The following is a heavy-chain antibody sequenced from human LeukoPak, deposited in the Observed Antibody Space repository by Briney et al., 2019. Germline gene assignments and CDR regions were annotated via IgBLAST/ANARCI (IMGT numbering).Heavy chain of an antibody. D-gene: IGHD6-25*01. CDR3: ANYMQRSPFDY. Sequence: GGSLRLSCAASGFTFSSYAMKWVRQAPGKGLQWVSVIGGSGDNIHYADSVKGRFTISRDNSKDTLYLQMNSLRAEDTAVYYCANYMQRSPFDYWGQGTLVTVSS. CDR2: IGGSGDNI. CDR1: GFTFSSYA. V-gene: IGHV3-23*01. J-gene: IGHJ4*02.